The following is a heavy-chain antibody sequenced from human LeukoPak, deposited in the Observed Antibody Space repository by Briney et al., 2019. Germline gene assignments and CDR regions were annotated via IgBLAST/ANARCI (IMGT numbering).Heavy chain of an antibody. CDR3: AKVVPDAFDI. J-gene: IGHJ3*02. D-gene: IGHD2-2*01. Sequence: PGGSLRLSCAASGFTLSRYGMHWVRQAPGKGLEWVAFIRYDGSNKYYADSVKGRFTISRDNSKNTLYLQMNSLRAEDTAVYYCAKVVPDAFDIWGQGTMVTVSS. CDR2: IRYDGSNK. V-gene: IGHV3-30*02. CDR1: GFTLSRYG.